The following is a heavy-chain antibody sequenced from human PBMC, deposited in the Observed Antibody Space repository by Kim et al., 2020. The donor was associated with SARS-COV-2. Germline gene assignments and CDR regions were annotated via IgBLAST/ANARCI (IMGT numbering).Heavy chain of an antibody. CDR3: ARDPQGIAVAGTA. CDR1: GFTFSSYG. CDR2: IWYDGSNK. Sequence: GGSLRLSCAASGFTFSSYGMHWVRQAPGKGLEWVAVIWYDGSNKYYADSVKGRFTISRDNSKNTLYLQMNSLRAEDTAVYYCARDPQGIAVAGTAWGQGTLVTVSS. V-gene: IGHV3-33*01. D-gene: IGHD6-19*01. J-gene: IGHJ5*02.